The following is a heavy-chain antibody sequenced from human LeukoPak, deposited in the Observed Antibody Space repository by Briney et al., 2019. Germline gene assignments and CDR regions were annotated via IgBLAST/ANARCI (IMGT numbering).Heavy chain of an antibody. J-gene: IGHJ4*02. D-gene: IGHD3-10*01. Sequence: SETLSLTCTVSGASISSSSYYWGWIRQPPGEGLEYIGGIYYSGITYYSPSLKSRVTISLDTSKNQFSLKLSSVTAADTAVYYCASNSFDYYGSGSYSVDYWGQGTLVTVSS. CDR1: GASISSSSYY. CDR2: IYYSGIT. CDR3: ASNSFDYYGSGSYSVDY. V-gene: IGHV4-39*07.